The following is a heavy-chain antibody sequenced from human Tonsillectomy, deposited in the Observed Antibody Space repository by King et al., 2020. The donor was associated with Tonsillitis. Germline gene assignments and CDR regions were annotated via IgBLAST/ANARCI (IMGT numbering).Heavy chain of an antibody. V-gene: IGHV4-59*01. J-gene: IGHJ3*02. Sequence: VQLQESGPGLVKPSETLSLICTVSGGSISGYYWSWIRQPPGKGLEWIGYNYYSGSTNYNPSLKSRVTFSVDTSKNQSSLRLSSVTAADTAVYYCAREHCSGGNCYAFDAFDIGGQGTMVTVSS. CDR1: GGSISGYY. CDR2: NYYSGST. CDR3: AREHCSGGNCYAFDAFDI. D-gene: IGHD2-15*01.